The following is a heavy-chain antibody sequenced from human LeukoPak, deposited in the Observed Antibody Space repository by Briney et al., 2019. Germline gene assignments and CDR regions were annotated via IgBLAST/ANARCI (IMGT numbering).Heavy chain of an antibody. CDR3: AREYYDILTGYWPSNWFDP. CDR1: GGSISSYY. Sequence: SETLSLTCTVSGGSISSYYWSWIRQPPGKGLEWIGYIYYSGSTNYNPSLKSRVTISVDTSKNQFSLKLSSVTAADTAVYYCAREYYDILTGYWPSNWFDPWGQGTLVTVSS. V-gene: IGHV4-59*01. J-gene: IGHJ5*02. D-gene: IGHD3-9*01. CDR2: IYYSGST.